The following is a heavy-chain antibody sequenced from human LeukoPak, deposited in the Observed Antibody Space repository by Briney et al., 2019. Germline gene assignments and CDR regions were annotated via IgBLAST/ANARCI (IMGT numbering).Heavy chain of an antibody. J-gene: IGHJ5*02. V-gene: IGHV1-69*02. D-gene: IGHD5-18*01. Sequence: SVKVSCKASGGTFSSYTISWVRQAPGQGLEWMGRIIPILGIANYAQKFQGRVTITADKSTSTAYMELSSLRSEDTAVYYCARVLEDTAMDNWFDPWGQGTLVTVSS. CDR3: ARVLEDTAMDNWFDP. CDR1: GGTFSSYT. CDR2: IIPILGIA.